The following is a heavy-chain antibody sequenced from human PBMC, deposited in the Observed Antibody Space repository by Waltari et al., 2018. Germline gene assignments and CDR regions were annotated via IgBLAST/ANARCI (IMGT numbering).Heavy chain of an antibody. D-gene: IGHD3-22*01. V-gene: IGHV3-74*01. Sequence: EVQLVESRGGLVQPGGSLRLSCAASGFTFSFFWMDWVRRVPGKGLVWDARSNSDGSSTSYSDSVKGRFTISRDNAEDSLSLQMSSLRAEDTAVYYCASMGKNYYDSSGHLRGYGGQGTLVTVSS. CDR3: ASMGKNYYDSSGHLRGY. CDR2: SNSDGSST. J-gene: IGHJ4*02. CDR1: GFTFSFFW.